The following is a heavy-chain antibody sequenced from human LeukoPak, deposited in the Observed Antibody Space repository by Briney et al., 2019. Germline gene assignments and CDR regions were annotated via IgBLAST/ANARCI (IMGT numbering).Heavy chain of an antibody. CDR3: ARAKDGYSYVYYYYYMDV. J-gene: IGHJ6*03. Sequence: SDTLSLTCAVYGGSFSGYYWSWIRQPPGKGLEWIGEINHSGSTNYNPSLKSRVTISVDTSKNQFSLKLSSVTAADTAVYYCARAKDGYSYVYYYYYMDVWGKGTTVTVSS. V-gene: IGHV4-34*01. CDR2: INHSGST. CDR1: GGSFSGYY. D-gene: IGHD5-18*01.